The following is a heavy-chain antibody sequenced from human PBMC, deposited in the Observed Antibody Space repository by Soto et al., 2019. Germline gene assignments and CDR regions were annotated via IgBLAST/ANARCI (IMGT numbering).Heavy chain of an antibody. Sequence: QVQLVQSGAEVKKPGASVKVSCKASGYTFPTYYIHWVRQAPGQGLEWMGIINPASGSTIYAQKLQGRVTMTRDTSTSTVYMELTSLTSEDTAVYYCARFDSSGYYNLAYWGQGTLVTVSS. D-gene: IGHD4-4*01. CDR1: GYTFPTYY. J-gene: IGHJ4*02. CDR3: ARFDSSGYYNLAY. CDR2: INPASGST. V-gene: IGHV1-46*04.